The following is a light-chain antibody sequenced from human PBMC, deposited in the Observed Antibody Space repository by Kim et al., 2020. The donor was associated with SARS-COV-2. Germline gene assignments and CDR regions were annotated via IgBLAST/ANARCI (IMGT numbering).Light chain of an antibody. J-gene: IGLJ2*01. V-gene: IGLV3-21*02. CDR2: YDS. CDR1: FIGSKS. CDR3: QVWDSSSDHLI. Sequence: SYELTQPPSVSVAPGQTATIPCGGNFIGSKSVHWYQQKPGQAPVLVISYDSDRPSGIPERFSGSNSGNNATLTISRVEAGDEAAYYCQVWDSSSDHLIFGGGTKVTVL.